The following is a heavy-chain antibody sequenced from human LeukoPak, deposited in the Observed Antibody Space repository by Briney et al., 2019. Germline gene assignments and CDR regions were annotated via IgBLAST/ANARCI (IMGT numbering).Heavy chain of an antibody. CDR1: GFTFSSYS. CDR3: ARDGYFEWSSGILTGYSYYFDY. Sequence: GGSLRLPCAASGFTFSSYSMNWVRQAPGKGLEWVSSISSSSSYIYYADSVKGRFTISRDNAKNSLYLQMNSLRAEDTAVYYCARDGYFEWSSGILTGYSYYFDYWGQGTLVTVSS. J-gene: IGHJ4*02. CDR2: ISSSSSYI. V-gene: IGHV3-21*01. D-gene: IGHD3-9*01.